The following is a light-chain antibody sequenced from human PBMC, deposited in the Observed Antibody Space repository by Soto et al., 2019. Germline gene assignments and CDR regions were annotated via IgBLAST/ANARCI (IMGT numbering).Light chain of an antibody. CDR2: DAS. Sequence: EIVLTQSPATLSLSPGERATLSCRASQSVSSFLAWYQQKPGQAPRLLIYDASSRATGIPSRFSGSGSGTDFTLTISCLEPEDFAVYYCQQRSDWPPGTFGPGTKVDIK. CDR3: QQRSDWPPGT. V-gene: IGKV3-11*01. CDR1: QSVSSF. J-gene: IGKJ3*01.